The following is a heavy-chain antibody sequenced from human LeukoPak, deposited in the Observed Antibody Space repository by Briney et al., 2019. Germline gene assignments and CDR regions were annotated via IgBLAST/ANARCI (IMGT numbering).Heavy chain of an antibody. D-gene: IGHD6-19*01. CDR3: ARASYSSGWYVPPYFDY. CDR1: GFTVSSNY. J-gene: IGHJ4*02. V-gene: IGHV3-53*01. Sequence: GGSLRLSCAASGFTVSSNYMSWVRQAPGKGLEWVSVIYSGGSTYYADSVKGRFTISRDNSKNTLYLQMNSLRAEDTAVYYCARASYSSGWYVPPYFDYWGQGTLVTVSS. CDR2: IYSGGST.